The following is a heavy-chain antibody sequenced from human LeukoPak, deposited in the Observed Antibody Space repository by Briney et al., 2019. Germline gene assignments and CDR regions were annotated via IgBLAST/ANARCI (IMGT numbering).Heavy chain of an antibody. J-gene: IGHJ3*02. Sequence: PGGSLRLSCAASGFAFNSYDMTWVRRAPGKGLEWVSLITTDTYYADSVKGRFTISRDNSKNTLYLQMNSLRAEDTAVYYCAKDFDSYGYDAFDIWGQGTMVTVSS. CDR1: GFAFNSYD. V-gene: IGHV3-23*01. CDR2: ITTDT. CDR3: AKDFDSYGYDAFDI. D-gene: IGHD5-18*01.